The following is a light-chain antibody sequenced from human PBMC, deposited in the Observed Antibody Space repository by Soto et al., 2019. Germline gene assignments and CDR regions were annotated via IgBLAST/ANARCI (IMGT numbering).Light chain of an antibody. V-gene: IGKV1-8*01. CDR1: QGIVGY. J-gene: IGKJ4*01. CDR3: QQCFDYPLT. Sequence: AIRMTQSPSSFSASTGDRVTITCRASQGIVGYLAWYQQKPGKAPKLLISAASTLQSGVPSRFSGSGSGTDFNLTIDCLQSEDFATYYCQQCFDYPLTLGGGTKVEIK. CDR2: AAS.